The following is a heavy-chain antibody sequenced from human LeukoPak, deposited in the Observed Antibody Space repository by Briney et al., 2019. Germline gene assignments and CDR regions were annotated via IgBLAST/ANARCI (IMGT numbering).Heavy chain of an antibody. CDR2: ISSSSSYI. J-gene: IGHJ4*02. D-gene: IGHD4-17*01. CDR1: GFTVSSNY. V-gene: IGHV3-21*01. Sequence: GGSLRLSCAASGFTVSSNYMNWVRQAPGKGLEWVSSISSSSSYIYFADSLKGRFTISRDNAKNSLYLQMNSLRAEDTAVYYCARADTTGGYYFDYWGQGTLVTVSS. CDR3: ARADTTGGYYFDY.